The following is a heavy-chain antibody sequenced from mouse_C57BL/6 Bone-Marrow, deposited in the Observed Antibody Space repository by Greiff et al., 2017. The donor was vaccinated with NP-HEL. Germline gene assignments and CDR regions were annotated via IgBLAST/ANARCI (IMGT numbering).Heavy chain of an antibody. CDR3: ARGGYCYDEYFDV. CDR2: INPNSGST. J-gene: IGHJ1*03. CDR1: GYTFTSYW. Sequence: QVQLQQPGAELVKPGASVMLSCKASGYTFTSYWMHWVKQRPGQGLEWIGMINPNSGSTNYNEKFKSKATLTVDKSSSTAYMQHSSQTSEDSAVYYCARGGYCYDEYFDVWGTGTTVTVSS. D-gene: IGHD2-12*01. V-gene: IGHV1-64*01.